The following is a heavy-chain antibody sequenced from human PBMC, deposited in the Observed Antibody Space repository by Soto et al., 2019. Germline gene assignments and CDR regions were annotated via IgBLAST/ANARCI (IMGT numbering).Heavy chain of an antibody. V-gene: IGHV3-7*01. CDR2: ITQDGSET. Sequence: EVQLVESGGGLVQPGGSRRLSCAASGFTFSSYWMSWFRQAPGKGLDWVANITQDGSETYYVDSVKGRFTISRDNANNSLYLQMNSLRAEDTAVYYCARDATLLGRYYYYMDVWGKWTTVTVSS. CDR3: ARDATLLGRYYYYMDV. CDR1: GFTFSSYW. D-gene: IGHD2-15*01. J-gene: IGHJ6*03.